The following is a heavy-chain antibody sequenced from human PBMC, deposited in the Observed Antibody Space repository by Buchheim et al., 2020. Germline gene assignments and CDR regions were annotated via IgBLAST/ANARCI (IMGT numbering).Heavy chain of an antibody. CDR3: VRGSGYCSSTRCYLFDY. D-gene: IGHD2-2*01. CDR2: IYPRDSDI. CDR1: GYSFTDYW. Sequence: EVQLVQSGAEVKKPGESLKISCKGSGYSFTDYWIGWVRQMPGKGLEWMALIYPRDSDIRYSPSFQGQVTISADKYISSAYPQWSSLKASDTAMYYCVRGSGYCSSTRCYLFDYWGQGSL. V-gene: IGHV5-51*01. J-gene: IGHJ4*02.